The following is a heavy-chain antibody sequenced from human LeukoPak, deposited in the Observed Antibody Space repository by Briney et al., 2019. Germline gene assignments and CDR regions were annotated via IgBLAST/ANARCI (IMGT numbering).Heavy chain of an antibody. V-gene: IGHV1-46*01. CDR1: GYTFTSYY. Sequence: ASVKVSCKASGYTFTSYYMHWVRQAPGQGLEWMGIINPSGGSTTYAQKFQGRVTMTRDTSTSAVYMELSSLRSEDTAVYYCARDPDRITTFEVVCILFIDYWGKGTTVTVSS. J-gene: IGHJ4*01. D-gene: IGHD3-3*01. CDR3: ARDPDRITTFEVVCILFIDY. CDR2: INPSGGST.